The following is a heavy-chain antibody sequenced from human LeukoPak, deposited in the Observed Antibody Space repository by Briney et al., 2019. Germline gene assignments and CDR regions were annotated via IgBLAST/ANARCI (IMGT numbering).Heavy chain of an antibody. J-gene: IGHJ6*02. CDR3: ARDDYYGMDV. Sequence: SETLSLTCAVYGESLSGGYWSWIRQPPGKGLEWIGEVDHYGSTNNNPSLKSRVTISVDTSNNQFSLKLSSVTAADTAVYYCARDDYYGMDVWGQGTTVTVSS. V-gene: IGHV4-34*01. CDR1: GESLSGGY. CDR2: VDHYGST.